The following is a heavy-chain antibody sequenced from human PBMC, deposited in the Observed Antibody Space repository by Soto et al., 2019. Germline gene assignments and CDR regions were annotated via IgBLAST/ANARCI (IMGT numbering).Heavy chain of an antibody. CDR3: ARHPITVTTSYYGMDV. V-gene: IGHV5-10-1*04. D-gene: IGHD4-17*01. J-gene: IGHJ6*02. CDR1: GYSFTSYW. Sequence: LGESLKISCKGSGYSFTSYWISWVRQMPGKGLEWMGRIDPSDSYTNYSPSFQGQVTISADKSISTAYLQWSSLKASDTAMYYCARHPITVTTSYYGMDVWGQGTTVTVSS. CDR2: IDPSDSYT.